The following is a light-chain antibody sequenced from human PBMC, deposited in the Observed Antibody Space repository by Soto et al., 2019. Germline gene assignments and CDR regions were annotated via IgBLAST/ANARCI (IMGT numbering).Light chain of an antibody. V-gene: IGKV4-1*01. CDR2: WAS. CDR3: QQYYSIPYT. Sequence: DIVMTQSPDSLAVSLGERATINCKSSQTVLYSSNNKNYLTWYQQKPGQPPKMLISWASTRESGVPDRSSGSGSGTDFTLTISSLQAEDVAVYYCQQYYSIPYTFGQGTKLEIK. J-gene: IGKJ2*01. CDR1: QTVLYSSNNKNY.